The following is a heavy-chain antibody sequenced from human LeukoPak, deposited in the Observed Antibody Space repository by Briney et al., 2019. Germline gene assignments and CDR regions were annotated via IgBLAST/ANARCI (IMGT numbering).Heavy chain of an antibody. CDR1: GLIFTNVA. CDR3: AKDLYGSGSYQIRLFDY. J-gene: IGHJ4*02. V-gene: IGHV3-30*02. D-gene: IGHD3-10*01. Sequence: GGSLRLSCATSGLIFTNVAMSWVRQAPGKGLEWVAFIRYDGSNKFYTDSVKGRFTISRDNSKNTLYLQMNSLRAEDTAVYYCAKDLYGSGSYQIRLFDYWGQGTLVTVSS. CDR2: IRYDGSNK.